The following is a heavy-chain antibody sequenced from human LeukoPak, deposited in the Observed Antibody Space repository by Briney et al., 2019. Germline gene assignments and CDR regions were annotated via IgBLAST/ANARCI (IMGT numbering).Heavy chain of an antibody. CDR1: GFTLKIYP. CDR2: ISHDGSDK. V-gene: IGHV3-30*04. Sequence: GGSLRLSCAASGFTLKIYPMHWVRQAPGKGLEWLSVISHDGSDKNNADSVKGRFIVSRDNSKNTIYLQLNSLRPEDTAMYYCAREGVQTTVDAFDVWGLGTMVIVSS. J-gene: IGHJ3*01. D-gene: IGHD4-17*01. CDR3: AREGVQTTVDAFDV.